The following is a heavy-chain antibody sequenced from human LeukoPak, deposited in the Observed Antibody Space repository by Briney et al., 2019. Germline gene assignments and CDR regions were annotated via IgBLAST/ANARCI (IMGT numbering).Heavy chain of an antibody. D-gene: IGHD6-13*01. J-gene: IGHJ6*02. V-gene: IGHV4-39*07. CDR2: MYFRGTT. CDR1: DDSISSFGSY. Sequence: SETLSLTCTVSDDSISSFGSYWGWLRRPPGRGLEWIGTMYFRGTTYYNPSLKSRVTIFADTSKNQVSLNLSSVTAADTAVYYCARDFSGSSSYDYYYYGMDVWGQGTTVTVSS. CDR3: ARDFSGSSSYDYYYYGMDV.